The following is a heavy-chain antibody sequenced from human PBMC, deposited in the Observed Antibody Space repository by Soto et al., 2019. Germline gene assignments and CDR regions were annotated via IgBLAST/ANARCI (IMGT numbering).Heavy chain of an antibody. CDR3: ARARGYCSSTSCYQDYYGMDV. CDR2: IYYSGST. J-gene: IGHJ6*02. V-gene: IGHV4-30-4*01. CDR1: GGSISSGDYY. Sequence: TSETLSLTCTVSGGSISSGDYYWSWIRQPPGKGLEWIGYIYYSGSTYYNPSLKSRVTISVDTSKNQFSLKLSSVTAADTAVYYCARARGYCSSTSCYQDYYGMDVWGQGTTVTVSS. D-gene: IGHD2-2*01.